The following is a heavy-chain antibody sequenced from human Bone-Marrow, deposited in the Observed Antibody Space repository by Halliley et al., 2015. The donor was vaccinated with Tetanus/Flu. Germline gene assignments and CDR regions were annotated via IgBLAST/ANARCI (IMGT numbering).Heavy chain of an antibody. V-gene: IGHV5-51*01. D-gene: IGHD3-22*01. J-gene: IGHJ4*02. Sequence: GIIYPEDSETKYRPASRGHVTIPADKSISTAYLQWSSLKASDSAMYYCAQLPYASGPFESWGQGTLVTVSS. CDR3: AQLPYASGPFES. CDR2: IYPEDSET.